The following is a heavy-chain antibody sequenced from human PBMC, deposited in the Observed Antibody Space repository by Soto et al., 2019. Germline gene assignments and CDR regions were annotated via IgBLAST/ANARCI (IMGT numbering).Heavy chain of an antibody. Sequence: SETLSLTCTVSGGSISSSSYYWGWIRQPPGKGLEWIGSIYYSGSTYYNPSLKSRVTISVDTSKNQFSLKLSSVTAADTAVYYCARFRWVVQYDDWGQGTLVTVSS. J-gene: IGHJ4*02. CDR1: GGSISSSSYY. V-gene: IGHV4-39*01. D-gene: IGHD6-19*01. CDR2: IYYSGST. CDR3: ARFRWVVQYDD.